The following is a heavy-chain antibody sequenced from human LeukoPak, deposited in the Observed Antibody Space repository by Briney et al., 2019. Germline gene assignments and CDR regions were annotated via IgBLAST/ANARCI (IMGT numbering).Heavy chain of an antibody. J-gene: IGHJ4*02. V-gene: IGHV1-3*02. CDR2: SNAGNDHA. CDR3: ARWNEAAAGFDF. D-gene: IGHD6-13*01. Sequence: ASVKVSCTASGYSFTSYAMHWVRQAPGQRLEWMGWSNAGNDHAKYSQAFQGRVTITRDTSASTAYMELSSLRSEDMAIYYCARWNEAAAGFDFWGQGTLVTVSS. CDR1: GYSFTSYA.